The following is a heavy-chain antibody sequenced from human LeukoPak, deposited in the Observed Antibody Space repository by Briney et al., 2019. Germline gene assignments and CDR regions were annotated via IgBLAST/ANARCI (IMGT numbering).Heavy chain of an antibody. J-gene: IGHJ4*02. D-gene: IGHD1-14*01. V-gene: IGHV3-74*01. CDR3: ARAREPSLYYFDY. Sequence: INSDGSTTSYADSVKGRFAISRDNAKNTLYLQMHSLRAEDSAVYYCARAREPSLYYFDYWGQGTLVTVSS. CDR2: INSDGSTT.